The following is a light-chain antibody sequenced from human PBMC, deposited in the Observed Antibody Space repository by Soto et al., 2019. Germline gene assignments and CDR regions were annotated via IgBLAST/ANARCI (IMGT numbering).Light chain of an antibody. CDR2: GAS. CDR3: QQYGSSPYT. V-gene: IGKV3-20*01. J-gene: IGKJ2*01. Sequence: EIVLTQSPGTLSLSPGERATLSCRASQSVSSSYLAWYQQKPGQAPRLLIYGASSRATDIPDRFSGSGSGTDFTLTSSRLEPEACAVYYCQQYGSSPYTFGQGTKLEIK. CDR1: QSVSSSY.